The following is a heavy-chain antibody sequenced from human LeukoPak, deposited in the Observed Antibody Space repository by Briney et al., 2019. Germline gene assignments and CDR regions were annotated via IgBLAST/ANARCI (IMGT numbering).Heavy chain of an antibody. V-gene: IGHV4-34*01. D-gene: IGHD6-19*01. Sequence: SETLSLTCAVYGGSFSGYYWSWIRQPPGKGLEWIGEINHSGSTNYNPSLKSRVTISVDTSKNQFSLKLSSVTAADTAVYYCARQDSIAVAGTVDYWGQGTLVTVSS. CDR3: ARQDSIAVAGTVDY. CDR1: GGSFSGYY. CDR2: INHSGST. J-gene: IGHJ4*02.